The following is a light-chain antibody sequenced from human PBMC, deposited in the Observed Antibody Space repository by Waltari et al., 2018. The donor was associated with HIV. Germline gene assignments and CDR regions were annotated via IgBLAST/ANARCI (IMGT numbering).Light chain of an antibody. CDR1: SGHSYYA. J-gene: IGLJ2*01. CDR3: QTWGTGIHVV. Sequence: QLVLTQSPSASASLGPSVRLTCTPSSGHSYYAIAWHQQQPGKGPRYLMKLNNDGSNTKGDGIPDRFSGSSSGAERYLTISSLQSEDEADYYCQTWGTGIHVVFGGGTKLSVL. CDR2: LNNDGSN. V-gene: IGLV4-69*01.